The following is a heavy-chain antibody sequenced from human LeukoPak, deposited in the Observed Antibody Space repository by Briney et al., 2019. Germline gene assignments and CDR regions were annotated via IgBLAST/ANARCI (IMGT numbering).Heavy chain of an antibody. CDR3: ARGLKSRGSSWFDP. CDR2: MNPNSGNT. V-gene: IGHV1-8*02. Sequence: ASVKVSCKASGYTFTGYYMHWVRQAPGQGLEWMGWMNPNSGNTGYAQKFQGRVTMTRNTSISTAYMELSSLRSEDTAVYYCARGLKSRGSSWFDPWGQGTLVTVSS. CDR1: GYTFTGYY. D-gene: IGHD6-13*01. J-gene: IGHJ5*02.